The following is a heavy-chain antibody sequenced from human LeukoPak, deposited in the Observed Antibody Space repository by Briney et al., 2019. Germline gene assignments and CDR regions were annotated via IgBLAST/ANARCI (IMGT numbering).Heavy chain of an antibody. Sequence: PGGSLRLSCAAFGFTFSSYEMNWVRQAPGKGLEWVSYISSSGSTIYYADSVKGRFTISRDNAKNSLYLQMNSLRAEDTAVYYCARQEGDYETDYWGQGTLVTVSS. CDR1: GFTFSSYE. CDR2: ISSSGSTI. J-gene: IGHJ4*02. V-gene: IGHV3-48*03. CDR3: ARQEGDYETDY. D-gene: IGHD4-17*01.